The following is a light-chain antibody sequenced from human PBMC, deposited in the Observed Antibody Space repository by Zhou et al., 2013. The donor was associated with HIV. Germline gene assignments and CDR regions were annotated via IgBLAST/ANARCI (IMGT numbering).Light chain of an antibody. CDR1: GSSIGAGWH. CDR3: QSYDSSLSGLWV. Sequence: QSLLAQPPSVSGAPGQRVTISCTGSGSSIGAGWHVHWYQQLPGKAPKLLIYDNTNRPSGVPDRFSGSKSGTSASLAITGLQVEDEADYYCQSYDSSLSGLWVFGGGTKLTVL. V-gene: IGLV1-40*01. J-gene: IGLJ3*02. CDR2: DNT.